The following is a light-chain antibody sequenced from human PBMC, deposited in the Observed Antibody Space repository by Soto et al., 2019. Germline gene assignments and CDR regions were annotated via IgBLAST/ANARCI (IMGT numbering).Light chain of an antibody. V-gene: IGLV2-23*02. CDR1: SSDVGNSKL. CDR2: EVS. Sequence: QSALTQPASVSGSPGQSITISCTGTSSDVGNSKLVSWYRQHPGRAPKVIIYEVSQRPSGVSSRFSASKSGNTASLTISGLQAEDEADYFCCSYAGRNTYVFGSGTKVTVL. CDR3: CSYAGRNTYV. J-gene: IGLJ1*01.